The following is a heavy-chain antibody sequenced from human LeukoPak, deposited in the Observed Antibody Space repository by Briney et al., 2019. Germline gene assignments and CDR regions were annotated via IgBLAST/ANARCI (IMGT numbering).Heavy chain of an antibody. V-gene: IGHV1-24*01. CDR2: LHPEEGET. CDR1: GYSVAELS. Sequence: ASVRVSCKVSGYSVAELSMHWVRQARGKGFEWLGGLHPEEGETIYAQRFQGRVTMTEDTSTDTVYLELNSLRSEDTAVYYCATGLHIYDSGGHYYWGQGTLVTVSS. D-gene: IGHD3-22*01. CDR3: ATGLHIYDSGGHYY. J-gene: IGHJ4*02.